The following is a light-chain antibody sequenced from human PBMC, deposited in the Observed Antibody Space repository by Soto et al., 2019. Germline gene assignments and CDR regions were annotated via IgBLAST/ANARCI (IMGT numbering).Light chain of an antibody. CDR1: QSVSSSY. CDR3: QQECSSPLCT. V-gene: IGKV3-20*01. Sequence: EIVLTQSPGTLSLSPGERATLSCRASQSVSSSYLAWYQQKPGQAPRLLIYGASSRATGIPDRFSGRGSGSGFTLTISRPEADAVVVSYDQQECSSPLCTFGQRTNVEIK. CDR2: GAS. J-gene: IGKJ1*01.